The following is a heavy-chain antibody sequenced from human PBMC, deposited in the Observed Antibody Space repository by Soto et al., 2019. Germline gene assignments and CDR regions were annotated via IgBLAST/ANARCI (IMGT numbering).Heavy chain of an antibody. D-gene: IGHD2-8*01. CDR3: AREDIVLMVYASDAFDI. V-gene: IGHV3-21*01. CDR2: ISSSSSYI. Sequence: GGSLRLSCAASGFTFSSYSMNWVRQAPGKGLEWVSSISSSSSYIYYADSVKGRFTISRDNAKNSLYLQMNSLRAEDTAVYYCAREDIVLMVYASDAFDIWGQGTMVTV. CDR1: GFTFSSYS. J-gene: IGHJ3*02.